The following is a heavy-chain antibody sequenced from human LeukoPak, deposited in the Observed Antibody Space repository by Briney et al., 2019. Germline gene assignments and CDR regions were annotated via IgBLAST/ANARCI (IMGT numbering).Heavy chain of an antibody. D-gene: IGHD5-12*01. CDR1: GFTFSSYA. V-gene: IGHV3-23*01. CDR2: ISGSGGST. J-gene: IGHJ4*02. Sequence: PGGSLRLSCAASGFTFSSYAMSWVRQAPGKGLEWVSAISGSGGSTYYADSVKGRFTISRDNSKNTLYLQMNSLRAEDTAVYYCAKAPWGGYDSPYFDYWGQGTLVTVSS. CDR3: AKAPWGGYDSPYFDY.